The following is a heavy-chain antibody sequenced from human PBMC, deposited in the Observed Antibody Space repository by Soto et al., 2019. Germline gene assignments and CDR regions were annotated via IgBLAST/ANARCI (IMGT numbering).Heavy chain of an antibody. V-gene: IGHV4-30-4*01. CDR1: GGSISSGDYY. D-gene: IGHD2-15*01. Sequence: SETLSLTCTVSGGSISSGDYYWSWIRQPPGKGLEWIGYIYYSGSTYYNPSLKSRVTISVDTSKNQFSLKLSSVTAADTAVYYCARGVYGGGYCSGGSCRGHWFDPWGQGTLVTVSS. CDR2: IYYSGST. J-gene: IGHJ5*02. CDR3: ARGVYGGGYCSGGSCRGHWFDP.